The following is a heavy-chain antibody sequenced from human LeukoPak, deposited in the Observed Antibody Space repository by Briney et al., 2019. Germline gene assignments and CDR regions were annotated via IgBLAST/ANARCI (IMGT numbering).Heavy chain of an antibody. D-gene: IGHD2-2*01. CDR2: MNPNSGNT. J-gene: IGHJ4*02. CDR3: ATRYCSSTSCPDY. Sequence: ASXKVSCKASGYTFTSYDINWVRQATGQGLEWMGWMNPNSGNTGYAQKFQGRVTMTRNTSISTAYMELSSLRSEDTAVYYCATRYCSSTSCPDYWGQGTLVTVSS. V-gene: IGHV1-8*01. CDR1: GYTFTSYD.